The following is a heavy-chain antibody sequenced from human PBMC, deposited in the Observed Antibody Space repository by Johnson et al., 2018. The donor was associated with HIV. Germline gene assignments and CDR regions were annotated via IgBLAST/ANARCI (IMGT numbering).Heavy chain of an antibody. J-gene: IGHJ3*02. CDR3: ARSVNAGRPFDI. CDR1: GFTFSDSY. D-gene: IGHD2-8*01. Sequence: QVPLVESGGGWVKPGGSLSLSCAASGFTFSDSYMNWIRQAPGKGLEWVSYISGSDGAIWSADSVKGRFTVSRDNAKNSFYLQMNSLRAEDTAVYYCARSVNAGRPFDIWGQGTLVTVSS. V-gene: IGHV3-11*04. CDR2: ISGSDGAI.